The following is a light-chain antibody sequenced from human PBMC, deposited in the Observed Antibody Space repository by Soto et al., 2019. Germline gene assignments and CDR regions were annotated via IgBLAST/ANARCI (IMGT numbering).Light chain of an antibody. J-gene: IGKJ1*01. V-gene: IGKV4-1*01. CDR1: QSVLHSSNNKNY. Sequence: DIVMTQSPDSLAVSLGERAAINCKSSQSVLHSSNNKNYLAWYQQKPRQPPKLLIYWASTRESGVPDRFSGSGSGTDFTLNISSLQAEDVAVYYCQQYYSSWTFGQGTKVEIK. CDR3: QQYYSSWT. CDR2: WAS.